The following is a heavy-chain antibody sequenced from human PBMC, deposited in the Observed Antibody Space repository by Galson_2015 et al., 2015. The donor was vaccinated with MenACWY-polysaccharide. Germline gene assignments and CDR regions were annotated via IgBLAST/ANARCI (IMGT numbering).Heavy chain of an antibody. CDR1: GFTFSSYG. J-gene: IGHJ4*02. CDR2: ISYDGSNK. D-gene: IGHD3-9*01. V-gene: IGHV3-30*18. Sequence: SLRLSCAASGFTFSSYGMHWVRQAPGKGLEWVAVISYDGSNKHYADSVKGRFTISRDNSKNTLYLQMNSLRAEDTAVYYCAKDTYYDILTGYSYYFDYWGQGTLVTVSS. CDR3: AKDTYYDILTGYSYYFDY.